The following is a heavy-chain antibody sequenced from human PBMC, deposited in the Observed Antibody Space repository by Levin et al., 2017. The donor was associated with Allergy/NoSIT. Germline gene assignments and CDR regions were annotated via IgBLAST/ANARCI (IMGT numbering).Heavy chain of an antibody. CDR2: IYWDDDK. V-gene: IGHV2-5*02. Sequence: SGPTLVKPTQTLTLTCTFSGFSLSPSGVGVGWIRQPPGKALEWLALIYWDDDKRYSPSLKSRLTITKDTSKNQVVLTMTNMDPVDTATYDCAHRRSAVADNIPFDYWGQGTLVTVAS. J-gene: IGHJ4*02. CDR1: GFSLSPSGVG. CDR3: AHRRSAVADNIPFDY. D-gene: IGHD6-19*01.